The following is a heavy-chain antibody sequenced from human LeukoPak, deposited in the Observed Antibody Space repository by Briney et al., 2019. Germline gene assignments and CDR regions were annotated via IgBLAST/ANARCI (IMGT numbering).Heavy chain of an antibody. J-gene: IGHJ5*02. CDR1: GYSISSGYY. D-gene: IGHD3-10*01. Sequence: PSETLSLTCTVSGYSISSGYYWGWIRQPPGKGLQWIGSIHHSGSTYYNPSLKSRVTISVDTSKNQFSLKLSSVTVADTAVYYCARNRYYYGSGNYGVPNWFDPWGQGTLVTVSS. CDR2: IHHSGST. V-gene: IGHV4-38-2*02. CDR3: ARNRYYYGSGNYGVPNWFDP.